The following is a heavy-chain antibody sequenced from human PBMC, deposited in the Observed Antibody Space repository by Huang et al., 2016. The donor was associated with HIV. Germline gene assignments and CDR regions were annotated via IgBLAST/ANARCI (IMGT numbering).Heavy chain of an antibody. Sequence: QLQLQESGSRLVRPSETLSLTCAVSGGSIISSGYSWSWIRQPPGKGLEWIGYIYHSGTASYNPSLKSRVTMSVDTSKDRFSLKLTSVTAADTAVYYCARDLYSSGWHAFDTWGQGTMVTVSS. CDR2: IYHSGTA. V-gene: IGHV4-30-2*01. CDR3: ARDLYSSGWHAFDT. J-gene: IGHJ3*02. D-gene: IGHD6-19*01. CDR1: GGSIISSGYS.